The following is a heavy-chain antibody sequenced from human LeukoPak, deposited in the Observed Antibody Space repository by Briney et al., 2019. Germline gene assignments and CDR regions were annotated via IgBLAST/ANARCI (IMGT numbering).Heavy chain of an antibody. D-gene: IGHD6-13*01. V-gene: IGHV3-9*01. J-gene: IGHJ4*02. CDR1: GFTFDDYA. Sequence: GVSLRLSCAASGFTFDDYAMHWVRQAPGKGLEWVSGISWNSGSIGYADSVKGRFTISRDNAKNSLYLEMNSLRAEDTALYYCAKDIGSTSWYLGNWGQGTLVTVSS. CDR3: AKDIGSTSWYLGN. CDR2: ISWNSGSI.